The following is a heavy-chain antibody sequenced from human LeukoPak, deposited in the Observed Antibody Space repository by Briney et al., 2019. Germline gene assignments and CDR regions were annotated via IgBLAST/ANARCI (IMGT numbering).Heavy chain of an antibody. Sequence: SETLSLTCTVSGGSISSYYWSWIRQPAGKGLEWIGRIYTSGSTNYNPSLKSRVTISVDTSKNQFSLKLSSVTAADTAVYYCARAPDYDFWSGYYHFDYWGQGTLVTVSS. D-gene: IGHD3-3*01. J-gene: IGHJ4*02. CDR2: IYTSGST. V-gene: IGHV4-4*07. CDR1: GGSISSYY. CDR3: ARAPDYDFWSGYYHFDY.